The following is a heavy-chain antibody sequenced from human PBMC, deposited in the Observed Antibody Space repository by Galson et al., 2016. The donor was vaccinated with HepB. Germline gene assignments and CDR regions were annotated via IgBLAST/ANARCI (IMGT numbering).Heavy chain of an antibody. CDR2: ISYDGSNK. CDR1: GFTFRNYG. Sequence: SLRLSCAASGFTFRNYGMHWVRQAPGKGLEWVTVISYDGSNKYSADSVKGRFTISRENSKNTLYLQMKGLRSEDTAVYYCSKAGSRAFIVALDYGMDVWGKGTTVTVSS. J-gene: IGHJ6*04. CDR3: SKAGSRAFIVALDYGMDV. D-gene: IGHD5-12*01. V-gene: IGHV3-30*18.